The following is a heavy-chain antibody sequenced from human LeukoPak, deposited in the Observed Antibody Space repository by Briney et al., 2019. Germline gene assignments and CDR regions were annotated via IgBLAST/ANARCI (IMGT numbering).Heavy chain of an antibody. D-gene: IGHD2-21*01. CDR1: GGSISSYY. J-gene: IGHJ5*02. Sequence: PSETLSLTCTVSGGSISSYYWSWIRQPPGKGLEWIGYIYYSGSTNYNPSLKSRVTISVDTSKNQFSLKLSSVTAADTAVYYCARAGYCGGDCYARAWFDPWGQGTLVTVSS. CDR3: ARAGYCGGDCYARAWFDP. V-gene: IGHV4-59*01. CDR2: IYYSGST.